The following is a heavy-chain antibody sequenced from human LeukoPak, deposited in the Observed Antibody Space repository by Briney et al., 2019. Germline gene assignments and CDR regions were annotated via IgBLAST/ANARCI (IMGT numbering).Heavy chain of an antibody. CDR3: TTDHFHSSGWYVME. J-gene: IGHJ4*02. V-gene: IGHV3-15*01. CDR1: GFSVTNAW. CDR2: VKSKTDGGTT. Sequence: GGSLRLSCAASGFSVTNAWMSWVRQAPGKGLEWVGRVKSKTDGGTTDYAAPVKGRFTISRDDSKNTLYLQMNSLKTEDTAVYYCTTDHFHSSGWYVMEWGQGTLVTVSS. D-gene: IGHD6-19*01.